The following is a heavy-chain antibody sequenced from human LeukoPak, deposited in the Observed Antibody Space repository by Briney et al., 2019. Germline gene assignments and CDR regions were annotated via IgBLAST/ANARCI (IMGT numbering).Heavy chain of an antibody. V-gene: IGHV4-38-2*02. D-gene: IGHD4-11*01. CDR2: GYHSGNT. J-gene: IGHJ6*02. CDR3: AKKSCTTVLCYYGMDV. Sequence: PSDTLSLTCTVSGDSISSDYYWGWIRQPPGKGLEYIAIGYHSGNTYYGPSLKSRVTMSVDTSKNQFSLKLSSVTAADTAVYYCAKKSCTTVLCYYGMDVWGQGTTVTVSS. CDR1: GDSISSDYY.